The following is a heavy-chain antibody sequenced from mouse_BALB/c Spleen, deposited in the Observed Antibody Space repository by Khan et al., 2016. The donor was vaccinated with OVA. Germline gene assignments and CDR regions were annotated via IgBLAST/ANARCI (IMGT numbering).Heavy chain of an antibody. Sequence: EVELVESGGGLVQPGGSLRLSCATSGFTFTDYYMTWVRQPPGEALEWLGFIANKADGYRTEYSASVKGRFTFSRDTSQNILYLQMTTLRPEDSGTYYCARDQVGSYFDYWDQGTTLTVSS. D-gene: IGHD4-1*02. V-gene: IGHV7-3*02. J-gene: IGHJ2*01. CDR2: IANKADGYRT. CDR3: ARDQVGSYFDY. CDR1: GFTFTDYY.